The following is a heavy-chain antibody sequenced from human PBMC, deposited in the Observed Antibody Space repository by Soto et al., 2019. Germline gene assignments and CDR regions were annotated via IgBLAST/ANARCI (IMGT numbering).Heavy chain of an antibody. V-gene: IGHV3-30*03. J-gene: IGHJ6*02. Sequence: QVQLVESGGGVVQPGRSLRLSCVASGFGFSNYGMHWVRQAPGKGLEWVAVTSYDGSNKYYADSVKGRFTISRDNAKNTLYLQLNSLRPEDTAVYYCATLLGSVASQVDVWGQGTTVTVSS. D-gene: IGHD2-8*02. CDR3: ATLLGSVASQVDV. CDR1: GFGFSNYG. CDR2: TSYDGSNK.